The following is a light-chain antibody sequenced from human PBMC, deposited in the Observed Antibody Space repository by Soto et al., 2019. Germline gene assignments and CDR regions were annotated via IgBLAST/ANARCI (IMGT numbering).Light chain of an antibody. J-gene: IGLJ3*02. V-gene: IGLV2-14*01. CDR1: SSDVGGYNY. Sequence: QSALTQPASVSGSPGQSITISCTGTSSDVGGYNYVSWYQQHPGKAPKLMIYEVSNRPSGVSNRFSGSKSGNTASLTISGLQAEDEADYYCCSYAGSNSWVFGGGTQLTVL. CDR3: CSYAGSNSWV. CDR2: EVS.